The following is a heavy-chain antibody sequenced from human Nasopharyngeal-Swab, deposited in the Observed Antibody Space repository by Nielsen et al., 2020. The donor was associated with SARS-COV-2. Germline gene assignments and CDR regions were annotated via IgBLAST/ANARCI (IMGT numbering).Heavy chain of an antibody. CDR3: ARRAARDGYNYEVDP. D-gene: IGHD5-24*01. CDR2: VYPGNSEV. Sequence: GESLKISCMASGYSFVNHWIGWARQKPGKGLEWMGMVYPGNSEVAYSPSFQGQVTISADKSINTAYLQWSSLRASDTAMYFCARRAARDGYNYEVDPWGQGTLVTVS. J-gene: IGHJ5*02. CDR1: GYSFVNHW. V-gene: IGHV5-51*01.